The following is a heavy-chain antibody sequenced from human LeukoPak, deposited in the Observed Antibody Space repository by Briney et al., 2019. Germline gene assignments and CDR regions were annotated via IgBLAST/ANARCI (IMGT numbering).Heavy chain of an antibody. CDR1: GGSFSGYY. V-gene: IGHV4-34*01. Sequence: SETLSLTCAVYGGSFSGYYWSWIRQPPGKGLEWIAEINHSGSTNYNPSLKSRVTISVDTSKNQFSLKLSSVTAADTAVYYCARYYYDNSGYGDYFDYWAREPWSPSPQ. CDR2: INHSGST. D-gene: IGHD3-22*01. CDR3: ARYYYDNSGYGDYFDY. J-gene: IGHJ4*02.